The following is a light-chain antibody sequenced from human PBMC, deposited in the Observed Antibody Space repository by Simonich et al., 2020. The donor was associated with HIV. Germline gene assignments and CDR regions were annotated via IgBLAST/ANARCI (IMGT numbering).Light chain of an antibody. J-gene: IGKJ2*01. CDR3: QHYDNLPSYT. CDR1: QDISNF. Sequence: DIQLTQSPSSLSAPVGDRITITCQASQDISNFLTWYQQKPGKAPKLLIFDASHLETVVPSRFSGSGSGTDFTFTISSLQPEDFATYYCQHYDNLPSYTFGQGTKLEIK. CDR2: DAS. V-gene: IGKV1-33*01.